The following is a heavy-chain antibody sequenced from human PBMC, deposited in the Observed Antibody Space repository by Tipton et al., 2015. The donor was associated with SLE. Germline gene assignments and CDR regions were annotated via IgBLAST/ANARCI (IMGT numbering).Heavy chain of an antibody. J-gene: IGHJ2*01. V-gene: IGHV4-59*01. D-gene: IGHD2-15*01. CDR2: IYYRGST. CDR3: ASDEGHGQWSWYFDL. Sequence: TLSLTCTVSGGSISSYYWSWIRQPPGKGLEWIGYIYYRGSTNYNPSLKSRVTISVDTSKNQFSLKLSSVTAADTAVYYCASDEGHGQWSWYFDLWGRGTLVTVSS. CDR1: GGSISSYY.